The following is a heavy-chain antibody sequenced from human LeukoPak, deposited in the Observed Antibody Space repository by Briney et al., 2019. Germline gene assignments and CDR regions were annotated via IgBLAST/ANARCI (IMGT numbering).Heavy chain of an antibody. CDR3: ARVGSGPAPYYYYGMDV. CDR2: IYPGDSDT. Sequence: GESLKISCKGSGDSFTSYWIGWVRQMPGKGLECMGIIYPGDSDTRYSPSFQGQVTISADKSISTAYLQWSSLKASDTAMYYCARVGSGPAPYYYYGMDVWGQGTTVTVSS. V-gene: IGHV5-51*01. D-gene: IGHD1-1*01. J-gene: IGHJ6*02. CDR1: GDSFTSYW.